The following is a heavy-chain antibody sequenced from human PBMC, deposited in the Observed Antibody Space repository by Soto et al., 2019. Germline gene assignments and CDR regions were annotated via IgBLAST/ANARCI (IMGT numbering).Heavy chain of an antibody. J-gene: IGHJ5*02. CDR3: ARPGGDYFLNWFDP. Sequence: QVQLVESGGGVVQPGRSLRLSCAASGFTFSSYAIHWVRQAPGKGLEWVAVISYDGSNKYYADSVKGRFTISRDNSKNTLYLQMSSLRAEDTAVYYCARPGGDYFLNWFDPWGQGTLVTVSS. CDR2: ISYDGSNK. CDR1: GFTFSSYA. D-gene: IGHD2-21*02. V-gene: IGHV3-30-3*01.